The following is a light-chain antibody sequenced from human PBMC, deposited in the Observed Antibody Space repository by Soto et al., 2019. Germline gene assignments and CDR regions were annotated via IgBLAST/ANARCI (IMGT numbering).Light chain of an antibody. CDR1: QSVSSY. J-gene: IGKJ1*01. CDR3: QQRSNWRS. V-gene: IGKV3-11*01. Sequence: EIVLTQSPATLSLSPGERATLSCRASQSVSSYLDWYQQKPGQAPRLLIYDVSYRATGIPARFSGSGSGTDFTLTISSLEPEDFEVYYCQQRSNWRSFGQGTKVEIK. CDR2: DVS.